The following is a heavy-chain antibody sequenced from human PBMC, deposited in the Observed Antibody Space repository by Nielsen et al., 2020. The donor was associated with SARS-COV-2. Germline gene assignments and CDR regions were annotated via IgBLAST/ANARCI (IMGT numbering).Heavy chain of an antibody. D-gene: IGHD4-17*01. J-gene: IGHJ6*02. CDR2: IYSGGGT. CDR3: ARVRVYYYGMDV. CDR1: GFTVSGNY. Sequence: ESLKISCAASGFTVSGNYMSWVRRAPGKGLEWVSVIYSGGGTYYADSVQGRFTVSRDTSKNTLYLQMNSLRAEDTAFYYCARVRVYYYGMDVWGQGTTVTVSS. V-gene: IGHV3-66*01.